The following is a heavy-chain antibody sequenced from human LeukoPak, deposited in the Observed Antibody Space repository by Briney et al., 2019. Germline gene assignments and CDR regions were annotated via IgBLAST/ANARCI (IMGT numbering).Heavy chain of an antibody. CDR2: IYWDDDK. V-gene: IGHV2-5*02. Sequence: SGPTLVKPSQTLTLTCTFSGFSLSTSGVGVGWIRQPPGKALEWLALIYWDDDKRYSPSLKSRLTITKDTSKNQVVLTMTNMDPVDTATYYCGHRVAVAGTGVYWGQGTLVTVSS. CDR1: GFSLSTSGVG. D-gene: IGHD6-19*01. J-gene: IGHJ4*02. CDR3: GHRVAVAGTGVY.